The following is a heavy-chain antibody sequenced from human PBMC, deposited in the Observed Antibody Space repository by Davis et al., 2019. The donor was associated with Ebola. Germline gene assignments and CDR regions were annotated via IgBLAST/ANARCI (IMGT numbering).Heavy chain of an antibody. CDR3: AIDADFGEYGWFDP. D-gene: IGHD4-17*01. CDR2: ISSDGSNR. CDR1: AFTFRDYS. J-gene: IGHJ5*02. Sequence: GGSLRLSCVDSAFTFRDYSMNWVRQAPGKGLEWVSIISSDGSNRFYADSVKGRFTISRDNSENTVYLQMNSLRPDDTATYYCAIDADFGEYGWFDPWGQGTRVIVSS. V-gene: IGHV3-30*01.